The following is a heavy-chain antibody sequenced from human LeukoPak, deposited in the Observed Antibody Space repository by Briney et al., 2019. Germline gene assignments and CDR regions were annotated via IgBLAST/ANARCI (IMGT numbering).Heavy chain of an antibody. CDR1: GGSISSGDYY. J-gene: IGHJ4*02. Sequence: PSETLSLTCTVSGGSISSGDYYWSWIRQPPGKGLEWIGYIYYSGSTYYNPSLKSRVTISVDTSKNQFSLELSSVAAADTAVYYCARDGDSSSSFDYWGQGTLVTVSS. CDR3: ARDGDSSSSFDY. D-gene: IGHD6-6*01. V-gene: IGHV4-30-4*01. CDR2: IYYSGST.